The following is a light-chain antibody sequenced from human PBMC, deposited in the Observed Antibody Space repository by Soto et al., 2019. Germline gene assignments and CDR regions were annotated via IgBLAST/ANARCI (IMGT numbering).Light chain of an antibody. Sequence: EIVLTQSPGTLSLCPGERATLSCRASQSVTHNYLAWYQQKTGQTPRLIVYLASSRAPGIPDRFSGSGSGTHFTLTIRRVESEDFAVYYCQQYGSSPWTFGQGTKVEIK. CDR3: QQYGSSPWT. CDR2: LAS. V-gene: IGKV3-20*01. CDR1: QSVTHNY. J-gene: IGKJ1*01.